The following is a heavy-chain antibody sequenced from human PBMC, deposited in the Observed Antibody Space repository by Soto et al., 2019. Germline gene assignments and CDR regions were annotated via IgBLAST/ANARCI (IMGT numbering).Heavy chain of an antibody. Sequence: SETLSLTCTVSGGSISSGNYYWSWIRQSPGKGLEWIGYIYSTGSSYYNPSLRSRVSMSVDTSKNQFSLNLSSVTAADTAVYYCARNYGSGSGGWFDPWGQGTLVTVSS. D-gene: IGHD3-10*01. J-gene: IGHJ5*02. CDR3: ARNYGSGSGGWFDP. CDR2: IYSTGSS. CDR1: GGSISSGNYY. V-gene: IGHV4-30-4*01.